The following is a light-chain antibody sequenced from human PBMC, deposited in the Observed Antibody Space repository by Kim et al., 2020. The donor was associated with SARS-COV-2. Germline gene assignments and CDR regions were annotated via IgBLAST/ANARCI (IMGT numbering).Light chain of an antibody. Sequence: SSELTQDPAVSVALGQTVRITCQGDSLRTYYATWYQQKPGQATILLIYGKNNRPSGIPDRFSGSTSGNTASLTITGTQAGDEADYYCNSRDSNNDVVFGG. CDR2: GKN. V-gene: IGLV3-19*01. CDR1: SLRTYY. CDR3: NSRDSNNDVV. J-gene: IGLJ2*01.